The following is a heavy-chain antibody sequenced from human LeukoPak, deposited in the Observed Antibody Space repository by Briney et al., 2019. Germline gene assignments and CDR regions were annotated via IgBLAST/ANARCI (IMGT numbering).Heavy chain of an antibody. Sequence: GGSLRLSCAASGFTFSNYGMSWVRQAPGKGLEWVSVISGSGVSTYYADSVKGRFTISRDNSKNTLYLQMNSLRAEDTAVYYCAKDMYYYDSSGYYLGPFDYWGQGTLVTVSS. D-gene: IGHD3-22*01. J-gene: IGHJ4*02. CDR1: GFTFSNYG. V-gene: IGHV3-23*01. CDR3: AKDMYYYDSSGYYLGPFDY. CDR2: ISGSGVST.